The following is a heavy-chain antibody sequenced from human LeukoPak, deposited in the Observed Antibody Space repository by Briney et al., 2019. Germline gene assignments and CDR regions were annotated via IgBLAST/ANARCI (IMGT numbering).Heavy chain of an antibody. J-gene: IGHJ4*02. Sequence: PGGSLRLSCAASGFTFSSYGMTWVRQAPGKGLEWVSYISSSSSTIYYADSVKGRFTISRDNAKNSLYLQLNSLRAEDTAVYYCAKGGIVLMVYANYNYWGQGTLVTVSS. CDR2: ISSSSSTI. V-gene: IGHV3-48*01. CDR3: AKGGIVLMVYANYNY. CDR1: GFTFSSYG. D-gene: IGHD2-8*01.